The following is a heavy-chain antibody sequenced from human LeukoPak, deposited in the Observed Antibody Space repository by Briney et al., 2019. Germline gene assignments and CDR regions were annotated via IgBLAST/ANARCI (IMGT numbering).Heavy chain of an antibody. CDR3: ARLRDTGGYYFYYYFDS. CDR2: IYYSGNSGNT. Sequence: SESLSLTCTVSGGSINNDNYYWGWIRQSPGKGLEWIGEIYYSGNSGNTYYNPSLKSRVTISVDTAKNQFSLNLSSVTAADTALYYCARLRDTGGYYFYYYFDSWGLGTLVSVSS. D-gene: IGHD3-22*01. CDR1: GGSINNDNYY. J-gene: IGHJ4*02. V-gene: IGHV4-39*01.